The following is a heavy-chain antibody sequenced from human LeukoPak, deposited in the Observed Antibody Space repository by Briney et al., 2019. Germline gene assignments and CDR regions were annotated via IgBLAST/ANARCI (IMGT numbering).Heavy chain of an antibody. CDR1: GFTFSSYE. V-gene: IGHV3-21*01. CDR2: ISSSSSYI. Sequence: GGSLRLSCAASGFTFSSYEMNWVRQAPGKGLEWVSSISSSSSYIYQADSVKGRFTISRDNAKNSLYLQMNSLRAEDTAVYYCARVPDAYSSSWYDYWGQGTLVTVSS. CDR3: ARVPDAYSSSWYDY. D-gene: IGHD6-13*01. J-gene: IGHJ4*02.